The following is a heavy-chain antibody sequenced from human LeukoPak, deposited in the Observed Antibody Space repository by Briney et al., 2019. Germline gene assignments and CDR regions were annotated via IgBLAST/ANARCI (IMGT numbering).Heavy chain of an antibody. J-gene: IGHJ3*02. CDR1: GFTFSTYW. CDR2: IKQDGSEK. Sequence: GGSLRLSCATSGFTFSTYWMSWVRQAPGKGLEWVANIKQDGSEKYYVDSVKGRFTISRDNAKNSLYLQMNSLRAEDTAVYSCARDQGTTVTSYAFDIWGQGTMVTVSS. CDR3: ARDQGTTVTSYAFDI. D-gene: IGHD4-17*01. V-gene: IGHV3-7*01.